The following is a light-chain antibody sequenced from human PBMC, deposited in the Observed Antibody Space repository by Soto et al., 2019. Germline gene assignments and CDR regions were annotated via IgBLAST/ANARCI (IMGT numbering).Light chain of an antibody. CDR3: QQYDGSPIT. Sequence: EIVLTQSPGTLSLSPGERATLSCRASQSVSSYLAWYQQKPGQAPRLLISSVSKRATGIPDRFSGGGSGTDFTLTISRVEPEDFALYICQQYDGSPITFGQGTRLEIK. V-gene: IGKV3-20*01. CDR1: QSVSSY. J-gene: IGKJ5*01. CDR2: SVS.